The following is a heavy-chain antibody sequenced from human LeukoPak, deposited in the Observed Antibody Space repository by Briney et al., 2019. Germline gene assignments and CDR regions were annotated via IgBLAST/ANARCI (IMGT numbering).Heavy chain of an antibody. Sequence: GGSLRLSCAASGFTFSSYDMNWVRQAPGKGLEWVSFIRSSSSTIFYADSVKGRFTVSRDNAKNSLYLQMNSLRVEDTAVYYCASAVREQQPWGQGTLVTVSS. D-gene: IGHD6-13*01. V-gene: IGHV3-48*01. CDR2: IRSSSSTI. CDR3: ASAVREQQP. J-gene: IGHJ5*02. CDR1: GFTFSSYD.